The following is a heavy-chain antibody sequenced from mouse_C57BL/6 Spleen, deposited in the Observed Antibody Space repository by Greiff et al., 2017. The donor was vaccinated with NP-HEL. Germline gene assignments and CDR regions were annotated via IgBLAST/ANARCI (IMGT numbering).Heavy chain of an antibody. CDR2: IRNKANGYTT. Sequence: EVKLVESGGGLVQPGGSLSLSCAASGFTFTDYYMSWVRQPPGKALEWMGFIRNKANGYTTEYSATVKGRFTISRDNSQSILYLQMNALRAEDSATYYCARYYYYGYFDVWGKGTTVTVSS. J-gene: IGHJ1*03. D-gene: IGHD1-1*01. CDR3: ARYYYYGYFDV. V-gene: IGHV7-3*01. CDR1: GFTFTDYY.